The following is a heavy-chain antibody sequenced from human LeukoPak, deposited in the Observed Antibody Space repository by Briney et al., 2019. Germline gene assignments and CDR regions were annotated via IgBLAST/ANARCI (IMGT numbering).Heavy chain of an antibody. Sequence: ASVKVSCKASGYTFTSYGISWVRQAPGQGLEWMGIIDSSGGSTTYAQKFQGRVTMARDTSTSTMYMDLNSLRSEDTALYYCASRGGYCSGGSCYSADYWGQGTLVTVS. CDR3: ASRGGYCSGGSCYSADY. V-gene: IGHV1-46*01. CDR1: GYTFTSYG. D-gene: IGHD2-15*01. J-gene: IGHJ4*02. CDR2: IDSSGGST.